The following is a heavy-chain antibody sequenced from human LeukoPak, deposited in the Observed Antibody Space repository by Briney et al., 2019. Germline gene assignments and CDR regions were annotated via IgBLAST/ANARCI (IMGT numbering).Heavy chain of an antibody. Sequence: GVSLRLSCAASTFTVSTNYMTWVRQAPGKGLEWVSMIYTGGSPYYADSVKGRFTISRDNSKNTLNLQMNSLRAEDTAVYYCVPLTDGSIDYWGQGTLVTVSS. CDR1: TFTVSTNY. CDR2: IYTGGSP. J-gene: IGHJ4*02. D-gene: IGHD3-10*01. CDR3: VPLTDGSIDY. V-gene: IGHV3-66*01.